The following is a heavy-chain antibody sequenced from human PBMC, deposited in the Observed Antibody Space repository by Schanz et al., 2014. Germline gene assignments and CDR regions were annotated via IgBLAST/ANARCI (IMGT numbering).Heavy chain of an antibody. CDR3: ARAHGNSWYGKGPDY. D-gene: IGHD6-13*01. Sequence: QVQLVESGGGVVQPGGSLRLSCAASGFIFSNYGMHWVRQAPGKGLEWVAVIWSDGSGKYYADSVKGRFTISRDSPKNTLYLQMNSLRADDTAVYFCARAHGNSWYGKGPDYWGQGTQVTVSS. V-gene: IGHV3-33*01. J-gene: IGHJ4*02. CDR1: GFIFSNYG. CDR2: IWSDGSGK.